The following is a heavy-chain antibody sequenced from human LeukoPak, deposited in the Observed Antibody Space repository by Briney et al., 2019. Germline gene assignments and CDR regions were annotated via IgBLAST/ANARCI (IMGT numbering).Heavy chain of an antibody. CDR2: ISYDGSNK. CDR1: GFTFSSYG. CDR3: AKPLVNYCDSSGYYGFDY. V-gene: IGHV3-30*18. D-gene: IGHD3-22*01. Sequence: GGSLRLSCAASGFTFSSYGMHWVRQAPGKGLEWVAVISYDGSNKYYADSVKGRFTISRDNSKNTLYLQMNSLRAEDTAVYYCAKPLVNYCDSSGYYGFDYWGQGTLVTVSS. J-gene: IGHJ4*02.